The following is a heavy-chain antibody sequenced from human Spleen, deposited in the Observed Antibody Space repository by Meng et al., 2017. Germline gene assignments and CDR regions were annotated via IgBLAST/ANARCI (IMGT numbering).Heavy chain of an antibody. CDR3: ARHTVYTAKFDS. CDR1: GGSISSGGYY. V-gene: IGHV4-31*01. J-gene: IGHJ4*02. Sequence: QVQLEQWGAGLLEPSETLSLTCVVSGGSISSGGYYWSWIRQHPGKGLEWIGYIYYSGSTYYNPSLKSLVTISVDTSTNRFSLKLSSVTAADTAVYYCARHTVYTAKFDSWGQGSLVTVSS. CDR2: IYYSGST. D-gene: IGHD5-18*01.